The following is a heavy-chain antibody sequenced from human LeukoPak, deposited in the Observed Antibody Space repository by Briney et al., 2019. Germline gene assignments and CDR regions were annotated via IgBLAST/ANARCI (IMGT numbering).Heavy chain of an antibody. CDR1: GFVFSAPY. J-gene: IGHJ5*01. Sequence: PGGSLSLSCAASGFVFSAPYMSWVRKAPGKGLEWVATIKPDGSEKYHVDSVSGRFTISRDNTNDSLFLQMNSLRVDDTAVYYCVRGGTYWTVSWGQGTLVNVS. V-gene: IGHV3-7*01. CDR3: VRGGTYWTVS. CDR2: IKPDGSEK.